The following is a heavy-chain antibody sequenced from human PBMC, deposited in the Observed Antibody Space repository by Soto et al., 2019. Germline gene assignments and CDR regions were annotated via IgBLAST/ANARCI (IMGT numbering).Heavy chain of an antibody. V-gene: IGHV4-34*01. J-gene: IGHJ6*01. CDR3: ARSGTLFGYYYGMDV. CDR2: INHSGST. Sequence: SETLCVTCAFYGGSFSVYYWSWIRQPPGKGLEWIGEINHSGSTNYNPSLKSRVTISVDTSKNQFSLKLSSVTAADTAVYYCARSGTLFGYYYGMDVWGQGTTVTVSS. D-gene: IGHD3-10*01. CDR1: GGSFSVYY.